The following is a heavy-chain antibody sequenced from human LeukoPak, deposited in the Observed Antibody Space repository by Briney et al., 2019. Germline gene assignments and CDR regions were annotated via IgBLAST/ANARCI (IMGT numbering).Heavy chain of an antibody. Sequence: GGSLRLSCAASGFTFDDYAMHWVRQAPGKGLEWVSGISWNSGSIGYADSVKGRFTISRDNARNSLYLQMNSLRAEDTALYYCAKDRYGGNSGYFQHWGQGTLVTVSS. J-gene: IGHJ1*01. V-gene: IGHV3-9*01. CDR2: ISWNSGSI. D-gene: IGHD4-23*01. CDR3: AKDRYGGNSGYFQH. CDR1: GFTFDDYA.